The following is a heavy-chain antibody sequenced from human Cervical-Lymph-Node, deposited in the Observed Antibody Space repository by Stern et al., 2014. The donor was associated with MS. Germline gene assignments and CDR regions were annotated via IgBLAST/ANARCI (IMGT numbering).Heavy chain of an antibody. CDR2: IDWDDDK. V-gene: IGHV2-70*01. D-gene: IGHD3-16*02. CDR3: ARKASDSYPFDY. J-gene: IGHJ4*02. Sequence: QITLKESGPALVKPTQTLTLTCTFSGFSLTTNAMSVSWMRQAPGKALEWLALIDWDDDKYYNTSLKTRLTISKDTSKNQVVLTKASMDRVDTATYYCARKASDSYPFDYWGQGHLVTVSS. CDR1: GFSLTTNAMS.